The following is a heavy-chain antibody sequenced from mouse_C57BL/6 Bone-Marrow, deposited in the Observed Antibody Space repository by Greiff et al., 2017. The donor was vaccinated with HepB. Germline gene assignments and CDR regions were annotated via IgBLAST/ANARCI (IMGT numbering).Heavy chain of an antibody. CDR1: GYTFTDYE. D-gene: IGHD2-4*01. Sequence: VQLQQSGAELVRPGASVTLSCNASGYTFTDYEMHWVKQTPVHGLEWIGAIDPETGGTAYNQKFKGKAILTADKSSSTAYMELRSLTSEDSAVYYCTLVLYYDYGAWFAYWGQGTLVTVSA. J-gene: IGHJ3*01. CDR3: TLVLYYDYGAWFAY. CDR2: IDPETGGT. V-gene: IGHV1-15*01.